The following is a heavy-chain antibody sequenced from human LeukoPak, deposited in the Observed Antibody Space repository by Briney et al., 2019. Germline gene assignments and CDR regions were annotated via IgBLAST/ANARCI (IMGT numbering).Heavy chain of an antibody. V-gene: IGHV3-48*03. D-gene: IGHD6-13*01. CDR2: ISSSGSTI. J-gene: IGHJ3*02. CDR1: GFTFSSYE. Sequence: GGSPRLSCAASGFTFSSYEMNWVRQAPGKGLEWVSYISSSGSTIYYADSVKGRFTISRDNVKNSLYLQMNSLRAEDTAVYYCARVRFSSSWYKGDAFDIWGQGTMVTVSS. CDR3: ARVRFSSSWYKGDAFDI.